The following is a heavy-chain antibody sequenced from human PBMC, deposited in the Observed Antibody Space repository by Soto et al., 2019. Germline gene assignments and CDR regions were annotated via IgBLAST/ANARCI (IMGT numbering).Heavy chain of an antibody. J-gene: IGHJ3*01. CDR1: GFNFNDYT. V-gene: IGHV3-21*01. Sequence: DVQLVESGGGLVKTGGSLRISWSASGFNFNDYTMNWGRPAPGKGLEWGSSISRINDIYYADSVKGRFTISRDDAQNSAYMDMDSLRDEDTTVYYCARDFRMDYAYAFDLWCRGTVVSVSS. CDR3: ARDFRMDYAYAFDL. D-gene: IGHD4-17*01. CDR2: ISRINDI.